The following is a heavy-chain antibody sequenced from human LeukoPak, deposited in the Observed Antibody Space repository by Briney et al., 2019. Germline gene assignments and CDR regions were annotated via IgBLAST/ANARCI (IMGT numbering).Heavy chain of an antibody. J-gene: IGHJ6*04. CDR1: GFTFSRSW. CDR2: INGDGSAT. D-gene: IGHD3-10*02. V-gene: IGHV3-74*01. CDR3: AELGITMIGGV. Sequence: GGPLRLSCAASGFTFSRSWMHWVRQAPGKGLVWVSRINGDGSATSYADSVKGRFTISRDNAKNTVDLQMNSLRVEDTAVYYCAELGITMIGGVWGKGTTVTISS.